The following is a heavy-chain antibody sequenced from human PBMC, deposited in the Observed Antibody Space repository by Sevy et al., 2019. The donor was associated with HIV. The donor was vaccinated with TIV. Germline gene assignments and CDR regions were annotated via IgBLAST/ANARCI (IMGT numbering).Heavy chain of an antibody. CDR3: ANFDCGGDCNG. Sequence: LSLTCAASGINFNIYWMHWVRQAPGKGLVWVSLINMDGTSTSYADSVKGRFTISRDNAQNTLFLQMNSLSAEDTAVYYCANFDCGGDCNGWGQGTLVTVSS. V-gene: IGHV3-74*01. J-gene: IGHJ4*02. CDR2: INMDGTST. D-gene: IGHD2-21*02. CDR1: GINFNIYW.